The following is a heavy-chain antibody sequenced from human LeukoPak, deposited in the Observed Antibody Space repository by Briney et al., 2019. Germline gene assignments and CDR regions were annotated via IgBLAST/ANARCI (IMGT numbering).Heavy chain of an antibody. V-gene: IGHV4-59*01. CDR1: GGSISSYY. CDR2: IYYSGST. Sequence: SETLSLTCTVSGGSISSYYWSWIRQPPGKGLEWVAYIYYSGSTNYNPSLKSRVTISLSTSKNQFSLKLSSVTTADTAVYYCARGVRRGYSQDYYYYYMDVWGKGTTVTVSS. D-gene: IGHD5-18*01. CDR3: ARGVRRGYSQDYYYYYMDV. J-gene: IGHJ6*03.